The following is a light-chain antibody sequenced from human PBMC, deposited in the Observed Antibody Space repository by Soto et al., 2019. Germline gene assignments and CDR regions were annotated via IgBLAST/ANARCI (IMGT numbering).Light chain of an antibody. CDR1: NIGSKS. J-gene: IGLJ3*02. Sequence: SYELTQPPSVSVAPGQTARITCGGTNIGSKSVHWYQQKPGQAPVLVVYDDSDRPSGIPERFSGSNSGNTATLTISRVEAGDEADYYCQVWDSSSDPLFGGGTKLTVL. CDR3: QVWDSSSDPL. CDR2: DDS. V-gene: IGLV3-21*02.